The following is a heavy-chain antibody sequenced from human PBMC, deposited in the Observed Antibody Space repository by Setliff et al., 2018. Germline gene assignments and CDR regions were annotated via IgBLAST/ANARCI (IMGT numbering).Heavy chain of an antibody. Sequence: GESLKISCAASGFTFSNHWMSWVRQAPGKGLEWVASIKQDGSDKYYVDSVKGRFTISRDNAKNSLFLQMNSLRAEDTAMYFCARDRGGGLYDYWGQGTLVTVSS. D-gene: IGHD3-16*01. V-gene: IGHV3-7*01. J-gene: IGHJ4*02. CDR3: ARDRGGGLYDY. CDR2: IKQDGSDK. CDR1: GFTFSNHW.